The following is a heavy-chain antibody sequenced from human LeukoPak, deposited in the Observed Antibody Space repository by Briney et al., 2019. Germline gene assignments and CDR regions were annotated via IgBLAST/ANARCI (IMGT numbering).Heavy chain of an antibody. Sequence: SETLSLTCTVSGGSISSSSYYWGWIRQPPGKGLEWIGSIYYSGSTYYNPSLKSRVTISVDTSKNQFSLKLSSVTAADTAAYYCARLVAQQGLDYWGQGTLVTVSS. D-gene: IGHD6-13*01. CDR3: ARLVAQQGLDY. CDR1: GGSISSSSYY. J-gene: IGHJ4*02. V-gene: IGHV4-39*01. CDR2: IYYSGST.